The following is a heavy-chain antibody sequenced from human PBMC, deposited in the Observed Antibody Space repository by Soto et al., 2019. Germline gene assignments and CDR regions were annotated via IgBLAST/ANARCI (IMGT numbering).Heavy chain of an antibody. CDR1: GFSVSSSH. CDR2: IYSGGST. D-gene: IGHD3-10*01. V-gene: IGHV3-53*01. J-gene: IGHJ5*02. CDR3: ARFGPYGSGSYSFRYNWFDP. Sequence: PGGSLRLSCAASGFSVSSSHMNWVRQAPGKGPEWVSVIYSGGSTYYAVSVKGRFTISRDNSKNTVYLQMNSLRAEDTAVYYCARFGPYGSGSYSFRYNWFDPWGQGTLVTSPQ.